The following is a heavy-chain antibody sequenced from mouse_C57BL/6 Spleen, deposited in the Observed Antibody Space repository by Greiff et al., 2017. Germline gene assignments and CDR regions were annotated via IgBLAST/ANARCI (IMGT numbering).Heavy chain of an antibody. CDR1: GFTFSSYG. D-gene: IGHD2-5*01. J-gene: IGHJ2*01. Sequence: EVQGVESGGDLVKPGGSLKLSCAASGFTFSSYGMSWVRQTPDKRLEWVATISSGGSYTYYPDSVKGRFTISRDNAKNTLYLQMSSLKSEDTAMYYCARQRDIVTTYYFDYWGQGTTLTVSS. CDR2: ISSGGSYT. V-gene: IGHV5-6*01. CDR3: ARQRDIVTTYYFDY.